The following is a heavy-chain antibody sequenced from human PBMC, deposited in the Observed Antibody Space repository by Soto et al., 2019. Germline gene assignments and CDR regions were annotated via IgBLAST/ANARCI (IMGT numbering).Heavy chain of an antibody. J-gene: IGHJ3*02. Sequence: ASVKVSCKASGYTFTSYYMHWVRQAPGQGLEWLGWINPNSGDTNYAQKFQDRVTVTRDTSITTAYMELSRLRSDDTAVYYCAKNLLVTLADALDIWGQGTMVTVSS. CDR3: AKNLLVTLADALDI. V-gene: IGHV1-2*02. CDR1: GYTFTSYY. CDR2: INPNSGDT. D-gene: IGHD3-10*01.